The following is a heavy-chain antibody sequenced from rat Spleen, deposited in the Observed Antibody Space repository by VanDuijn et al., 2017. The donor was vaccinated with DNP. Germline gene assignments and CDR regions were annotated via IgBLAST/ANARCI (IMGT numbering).Heavy chain of an antibody. Sequence: EVQLVESGGGLVQPGRSLKLSCAASGFTFSDYNMVWVRQAPKKGLEWVTTISHDGRNTYYGDSVRGRFTISRDNGKSSLYLQLSSLKSEDTATYYCAKNTGYYFDSWGQGVMVTVSS. CDR2: ISHDGRNT. CDR1: GFTFSDYN. CDR3: AKNTGYYFDS. V-gene: IGHV5-7*01. D-gene: IGHD4-1*01. J-gene: IGHJ2*01.